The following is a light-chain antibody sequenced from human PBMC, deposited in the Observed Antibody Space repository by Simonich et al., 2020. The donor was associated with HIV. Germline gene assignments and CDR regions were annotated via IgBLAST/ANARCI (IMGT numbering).Light chain of an antibody. Sequence: DIVMTQSPDSLAVSLGERATINCKSSPSVLYPTHNKDYLAWYQQKQGQPPNLLIYWAPTRESGFPDRFSGSGSETDFTLTISSLQAEDVAVYSCQQYYSTPPTFGQGTKVEIK. CDR2: WAP. CDR3: QQYYSTPPT. V-gene: IGKV4-1*01. CDR1: PSVLYPTHNKDY. J-gene: IGKJ1*01.